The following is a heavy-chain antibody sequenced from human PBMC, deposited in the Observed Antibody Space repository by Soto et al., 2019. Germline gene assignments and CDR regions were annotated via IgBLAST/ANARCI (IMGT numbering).Heavy chain of an antibody. Sequence: LSLTCAVYGESFSGHIWTWIRQTPGKGLQWIGQINHSGSASYNPSLKSRVTISVHTSNSQFSLELSSVTAADTAVYYCARGLITGSHYDAFDIWGQGTMVTVSS. V-gene: IGHV4-34*01. J-gene: IGHJ3*02. CDR1: GESFSGHI. CDR3: ARGLITGSHYDAFDI. D-gene: IGHD1-26*01. CDR2: INHSGSA.